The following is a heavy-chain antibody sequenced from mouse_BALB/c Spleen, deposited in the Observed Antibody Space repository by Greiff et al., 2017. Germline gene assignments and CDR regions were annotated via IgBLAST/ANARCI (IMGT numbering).Heavy chain of an antibody. Sequence: VKLMESGPGLVAPSQSLSITCTVSGFSLTSYGVHWVRQPPGKGLEWLGVIWAGGSTNYNSALMSRLSISKDNSKSQVFLKMNSLQTDDTAMYYCARDRDYGNYYFDYWGQGTTLTVSS. CDR3: ARDRDYGNYYFDY. CDR1: GFSLTSYG. J-gene: IGHJ2*01. V-gene: IGHV2-9*02. CDR2: IWAGGST. D-gene: IGHD2-1*01.